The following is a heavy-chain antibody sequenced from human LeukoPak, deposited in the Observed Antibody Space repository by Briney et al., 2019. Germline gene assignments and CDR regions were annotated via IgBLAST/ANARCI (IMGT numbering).Heavy chain of an antibody. J-gene: IGHJ6*03. Sequence: VASVKVSCKASGGTFSSYAISWVRQAPGQGLEWMGGIIPIFGTANYAQKFQGRVTITADESTSTAYMELSSLRSEDTAVYYCARAVTGVVVPAAFDYYYYYMDVWGKGTTVTVSS. D-gene: IGHD2-2*01. CDR3: ARAVTGVVVPAAFDYYYYYMDV. CDR2: IIPIFGTA. CDR1: GGTFSSYA. V-gene: IGHV1-69*01.